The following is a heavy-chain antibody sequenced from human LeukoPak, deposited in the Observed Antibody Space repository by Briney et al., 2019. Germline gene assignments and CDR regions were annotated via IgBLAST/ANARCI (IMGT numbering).Heavy chain of an antibody. D-gene: IGHD5-12*01. CDR1: GFTFSSYA. CDR2: ISGSGGST. V-gene: IGHV3-23*01. CDR3: AKDLGGYQNY. J-gene: IGHJ4*02. Sequence: GGSLRLSCAASGFTFSSYAMSWGRQAPRPGLEVVSAISGSGGSTYYADSVRSRCTISRDNSKNTLYLQMNSLRAEDTAVYYCAKDLGGYQNYWGQGTLVTVSS.